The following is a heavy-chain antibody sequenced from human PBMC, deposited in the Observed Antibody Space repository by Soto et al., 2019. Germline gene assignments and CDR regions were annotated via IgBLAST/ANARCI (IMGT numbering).Heavy chain of an antibody. CDR1: GFTFSDYY. CDR2: ISSSGSII. CDR3: AKEVLWGYVDS. Sequence: GGSLRLSCAASGFTFSDYYMSWIRQAPGKGLEWVSDISSSGSIIYYADSVKGRFTTSRDNAKNTLYLQMNSLRAEDTAVYYCAKEVLWGYVDSWGQGTLVTVSS. J-gene: IGHJ4*02. D-gene: IGHD7-27*01. V-gene: IGHV3-11*01.